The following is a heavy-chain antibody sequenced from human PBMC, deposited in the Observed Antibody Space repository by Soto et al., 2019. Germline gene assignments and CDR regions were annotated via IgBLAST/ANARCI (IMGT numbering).Heavy chain of an antibody. CDR3: ASPIPCGGDRYASLNY. Sequence: PGGSLRLSCAASGFAFDNFPINWVRPAPGKGLKLVSAIRGSGGRTFYAGSLQRRLTISRVNSQNTLYLHMSSLIAEDTAVYYWASPIPCGGDRYASLNYWG. CDR2: IRGSGGRT. V-gene: IGHV3-23*01. D-gene: IGHD2-21*02. J-gene: IGHJ4*01. CDR1: GFAFDNFP.